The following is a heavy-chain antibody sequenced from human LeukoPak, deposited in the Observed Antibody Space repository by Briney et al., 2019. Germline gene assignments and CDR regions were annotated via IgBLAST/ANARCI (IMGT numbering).Heavy chain of an antibody. Sequence: SETLSLTCTVSGGSTTNYHWSWIRQPPGKGLEWIGYIYYSGNTNSNPSLKSRVTISVDTSNNQFSLNLSSVTAADTAVYYCARGPTRYYFDYWGQGTLVTVSS. CDR1: GGSTTNYH. CDR3: ARGPTRYYFDY. J-gene: IGHJ4*02. V-gene: IGHV4-59*01. CDR2: IYYSGNT.